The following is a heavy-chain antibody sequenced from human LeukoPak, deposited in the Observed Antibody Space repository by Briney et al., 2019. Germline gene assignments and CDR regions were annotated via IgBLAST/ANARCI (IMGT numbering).Heavy chain of an antibody. V-gene: IGHV4-59*08. CDR1: GGSISSYY. CDR3: ARGSSGWYYYYYYGMDV. CDR2: IYYSGST. J-gene: IGHJ6*02. Sequence: SETLSLTCTVSGGSISSYYWSWIRQPPGKGLEWIGYIYYSGSTNYNPSLKSRVTISVDTSNNQFSLKLSSVPAADTAVYYCARGSSGWYYYYYYGMDVWGQGTTVTVSS. D-gene: IGHD6-19*01.